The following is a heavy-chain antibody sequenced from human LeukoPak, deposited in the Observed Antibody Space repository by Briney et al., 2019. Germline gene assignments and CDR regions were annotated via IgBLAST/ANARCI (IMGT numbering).Heavy chain of an antibody. CDR1: GYTFTGYY. J-gene: IGHJ1*01. D-gene: IGHD1-26*01. CDR3: ARSRSGSSLLAN. Sequence: ASVKVSCKASGYTFTGYYMHWVRQAPGQGLEWMGWISPNSGGTNYAQKFQGRVTMTRDTSISTAYMDLSRLRSDDTAVYYCARSRSGSSLLANWAQGTLVTVSS. CDR2: ISPNSGGT. V-gene: IGHV1-2*02.